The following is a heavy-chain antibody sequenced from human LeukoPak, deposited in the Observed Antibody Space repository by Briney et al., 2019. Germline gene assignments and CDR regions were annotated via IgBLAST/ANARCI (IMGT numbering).Heavy chain of an antibody. D-gene: IGHD6-6*01. CDR2: IYHSGST. J-gene: IGHJ4*02. CDR3: ARGSAARYFDY. V-gene: IGHV4-30-2*01. CDR1: GGSIGSGGYY. Sequence: SETLSLTCTVSGGSIGSGGYYWSWIRQPPGKGLEWIGYIYHSGSTYYNPSLKSRVTISVDRSKNQFSLKLSSVTAAGTAVYYCARGSAARYFDYWGQGTLVTVSS.